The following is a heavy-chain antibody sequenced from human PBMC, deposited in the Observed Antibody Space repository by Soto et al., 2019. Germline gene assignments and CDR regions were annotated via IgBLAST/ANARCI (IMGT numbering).Heavy chain of an antibody. Sequence: QVQLVQSGAEVREPGASVKVSCKASGYSFTSLDINWVRQTTGQGLEWMGWMQPSSGRTGYAQKFQGRVTMTRDTSINTAYMELSSLTSDDTAFYYCARGVTAGVEYWCQGTLVTVSS. CDR1: GYSFTSLD. CDR2: MQPSSGRT. CDR3: ARGVTAGVEY. V-gene: IGHV1-8*01. D-gene: IGHD1-26*01. J-gene: IGHJ4*02.